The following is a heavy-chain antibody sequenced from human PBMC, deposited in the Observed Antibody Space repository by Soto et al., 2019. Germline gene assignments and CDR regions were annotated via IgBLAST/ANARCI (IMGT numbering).Heavy chain of an antibody. CDR1: GFTFSSYS. J-gene: IGHJ5*02. V-gene: IGHV3-21*01. D-gene: IGHD3-3*01. CDR2: ISSSSSYI. Sequence: EVQLVESGGGLVKPGGSLRLSCAASGFTFSSYSMNWVRQAPGKGLEWVSSISSSSSYIYYADSVKGRFTISRDNAKNSLYLQMNSLRAEDTTMYYCARDRVTTFGVNANWFDPCGQGNLVTVSS. CDR3: ARDRVTTFGVNANWFDP.